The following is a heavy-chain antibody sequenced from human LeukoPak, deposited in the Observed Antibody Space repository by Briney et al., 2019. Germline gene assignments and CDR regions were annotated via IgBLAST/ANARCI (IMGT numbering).Heavy chain of an antibody. J-gene: IGHJ6*03. CDR3: ARDSTPPGYYYYMDV. CDR2: ISSSSSYI. D-gene: IGHD2-2*01. V-gene: IGHV3-21*01. Sequence: SGGSLRLSCAASGFTFSSYSMNWVRQAPGKGQERVSSISSSSSYIYYADSVKGRFTISRDNAKNSLYLQMNSLRAEDTAVYYCARDSTPPGYYYYMDVWGKGTTVTVSS. CDR1: GFTFSSYS.